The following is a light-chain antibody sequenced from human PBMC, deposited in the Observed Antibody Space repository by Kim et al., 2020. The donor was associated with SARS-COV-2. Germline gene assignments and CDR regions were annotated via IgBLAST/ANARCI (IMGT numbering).Light chain of an antibody. CDR2: GAY. CDR3: HQYGSSPLT. J-gene: IGKJ4*01. Sequence: AWYQQKPGHAPRLLIYGAYSRATGIPDRFTGGGSGTAFTLTISRLDPEDFAVYYCHQYGSSPLTFGGGTNVEIK. V-gene: IGKV3-20*01.